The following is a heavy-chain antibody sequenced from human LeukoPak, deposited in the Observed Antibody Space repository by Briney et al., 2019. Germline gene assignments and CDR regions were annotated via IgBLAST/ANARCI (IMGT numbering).Heavy chain of an antibody. CDR3: ARDSIVGAMLDY. V-gene: IGHV3-30*04. Sequence: AGGSLRLSCAASGFTFSSNAMHWVRQAPGKGLEWVAVISADEIYKYYADSVKGRFTISRDNSKNTLYLQMNSLRAEDTAVYYCARDSIVGAMLDYWGQGTLVTVSS. CDR2: ISADEIYK. CDR1: GFTFSSNA. J-gene: IGHJ4*02. D-gene: IGHD1-26*01.